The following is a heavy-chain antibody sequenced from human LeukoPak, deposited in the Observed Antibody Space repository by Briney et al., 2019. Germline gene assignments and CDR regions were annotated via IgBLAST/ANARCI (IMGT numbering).Heavy chain of an antibody. J-gene: IGHJ4*02. CDR1: GYTFTAYY. CDR3: ARDLVIMDY. V-gene: IGHV1-2*06. D-gene: IGHD3-10*01. CDR2: INPNSGDT. Sequence: ASVKVSCKASGYTFTAYYMHWVRQAPGQGLEWMGRINPNSGDTIYAQKFQGRVTMTRDTSISTAYMELSRLRSDDTAVYYCARDLVIMDYWGQGTLVTVSS.